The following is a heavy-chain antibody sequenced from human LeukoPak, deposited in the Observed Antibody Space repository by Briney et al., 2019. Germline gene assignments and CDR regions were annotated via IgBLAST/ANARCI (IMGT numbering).Heavy chain of an antibody. V-gene: IGHV4-4*07. CDR2: IYTSGST. CDR3: AREGTGYSSSRHYYYYMDV. CDR1: GGSISSYY. D-gene: IGHD6-13*01. Sequence: SETLSLTCTVSGGSISSYYWSWIRQPAGKGLEWIGRIYTSGSTNYNPSLKSRVTMSVETSKNQFSLKLSSVTAADTAVYYCAREGTGYSSSRHYYYYMDVWGKGTTVTISS. J-gene: IGHJ6*03.